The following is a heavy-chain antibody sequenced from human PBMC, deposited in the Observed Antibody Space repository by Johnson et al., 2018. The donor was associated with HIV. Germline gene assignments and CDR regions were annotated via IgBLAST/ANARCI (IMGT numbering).Heavy chain of an antibody. Sequence: VQLVESGGGVVQPGGSLRLSCAASEFTFDDYGMSWVRQAPGKGLEWVANIKQDGSEKYYVDSVKGRFTISRDNAKNSLYLQMNSLRAEDTAVYYCAKDRAARHDAFDIWGQGTMVTVSS. CDR2: IKQDGSEK. D-gene: IGHD6-6*01. CDR3: AKDRAARHDAFDI. V-gene: IGHV3-7*01. J-gene: IGHJ3*02. CDR1: EFTFDDYG.